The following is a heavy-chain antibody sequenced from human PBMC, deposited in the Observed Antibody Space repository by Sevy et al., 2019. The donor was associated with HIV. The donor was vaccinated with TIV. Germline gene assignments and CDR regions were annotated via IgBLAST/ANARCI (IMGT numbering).Heavy chain of an antibody. CDR3: ARQVKSLKIIGVVVPYGMDV. J-gene: IGHJ6*02. Sequence: SETLSLTCTVSGGSITNDNWIWVRQPPNKGLEWVGYISYTGSTSYNPSLKSRGTISVDTSKNELSLKLTSVTDVDTAIYYCARQVKSLKIIGVVVPYGMDVWGQGTTVTVAS. D-gene: IGHD3-3*01. V-gene: IGHV4-59*01. CDR2: ISYTGST. CDR1: GGSITNDN.